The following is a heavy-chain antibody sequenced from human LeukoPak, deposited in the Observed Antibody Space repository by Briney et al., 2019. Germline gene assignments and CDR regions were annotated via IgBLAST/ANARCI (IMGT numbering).Heavy chain of an antibody. V-gene: IGHV4-61*02. CDR3: ARDGTVTLGGYYYYYMDV. CDR1: GGSISSGSYY. CDR2: IYTSGST. Sequence: SETLSLTCTASGGSISSGSYYWSWIRQPAGKGLEWIGRIYTSGSTNYNPSLKSRVTISVDTSKNQFSLKLSSVTAADTAVYYCARDGTVTLGGYYYYYMDVWGKGTTVTVSS. J-gene: IGHJ6*03. D-gene: IGHD4-11*01.